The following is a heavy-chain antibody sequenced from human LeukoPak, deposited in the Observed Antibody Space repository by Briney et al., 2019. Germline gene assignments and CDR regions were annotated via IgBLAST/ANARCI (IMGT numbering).Heavy chain of an antibody. CDR2: IHYSGAT. CDR3: ARGNILTGYCFDY. D-gene: IGHD3-9*01. J-gene: IGHJ4*02. V-gene: IGHV4-34*01. Sequence: SETLSLTCAVYGGSFSGYYWSWIRQPPGKGLEWIGEIHYSGATNYNPSLKSRVTISIDTSKNQMSLKLSSVTAADTAVYYCARGNILTGYCFDYWGQGSLVTVSS. CDR1: GGSFSGYY.